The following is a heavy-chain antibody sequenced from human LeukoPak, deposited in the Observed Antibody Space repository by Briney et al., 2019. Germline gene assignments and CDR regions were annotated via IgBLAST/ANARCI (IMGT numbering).Heavy chain of an antibody. Sequence: PGGSLRLSCAASGFTFSSYEMNWVRQAPGKGLEWVSYISSSGSTIYYADSVKGRFTISRDDAKNSLYLQMNSLRAEDTAVYYCARDKAPGVYSSGWYDYWGQGTLVTVSS. CDR3: ARDKAPGVYSSGWYDY. D-gene: IGHD6-19*01. CDR2: ISSSGSTI. CDR1: GFTFSSYE. J-gene: IGHJ4*02. V-gene: IGHV3-48*03.